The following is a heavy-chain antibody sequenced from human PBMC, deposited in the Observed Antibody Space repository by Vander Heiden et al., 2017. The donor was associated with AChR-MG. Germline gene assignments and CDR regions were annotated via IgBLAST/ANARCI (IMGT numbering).Heavy chain of an antibody. D-gene: IGHD6-13*01. V-gene: IGHV1-2*02. CDR1: GYTFTGYY. CDR3: ARDLFRRVAAARYGMDV. CDR2: INPNSGGT. J-gene: IGHJ6*02. Sequence: QVQLVQSGAEVKKPGASVKVSCKASGYTFTGYYMHWVRQAPGQGLEWMGWINPNSGGTNYAQKFQGRVTMTRDTSISTAYMELSRLRSDDTAVYYCARDLFRRVAAARYGMDVWGQGTTVTVSS.